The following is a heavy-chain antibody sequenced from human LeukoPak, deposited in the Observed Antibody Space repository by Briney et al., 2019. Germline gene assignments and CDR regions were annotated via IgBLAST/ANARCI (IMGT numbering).Heavy chain of an antibody. CDR3: ATFSGNYVFDY. CDR2: VYYSGST. D-gene: IGHD1-26*01. V-gene: IGHV4-39*02. Sequence: PSETLSLTCSVSGGSINRSSKYWGWIRQSTGKGLEWIGSVYYSGSTDYNSSLKSRVTISVDTSKNHFPLKLSSVTAADTAVYYCATFSGNYVFDYWGQGTRVTVSS. J-gene: IGHJ4*02. CDR1: GGSINRSSKY.